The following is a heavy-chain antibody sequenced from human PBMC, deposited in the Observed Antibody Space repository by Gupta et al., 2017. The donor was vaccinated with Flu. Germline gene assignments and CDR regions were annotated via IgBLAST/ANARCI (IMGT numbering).Heavy chain of an antibody. Sequence: QVQLQASGPGLVRPSPTLSLTCTVSGASISGGTTYWSWIRQPAGEGLEWIGRIYSNGVTNYNPSLKGRVRLSVDASKNQFSLSVFSATAADTAVYYCARDPVYCGGDCYSGPWFDPWGQGTLVIVAS. CDR2: IYSNGVT. CDR1: GASISGGTTY. D-gene: IGHD2-21*02. J-gene: IGHJ5*02. CDR3: ARDPVYCGGDCYSGPWFDP. V-gene: IGHV4-61*02.